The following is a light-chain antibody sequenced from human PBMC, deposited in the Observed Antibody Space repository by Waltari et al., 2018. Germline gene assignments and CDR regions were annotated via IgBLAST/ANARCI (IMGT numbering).Light chain of an antibody. Sequence: TWLASQDISRYLAWYQQKQGKAPNLLMYAAFTLQSGVPSRFSGSGSGTDFTRTISSLQPEDFATYDCQQFKTYPLTFGQGTRLEIK. CDR2: AAF. V-gene: IGKV1-9*01. J-gene: IGKJ5*01. CDR3: QQFKTYPLT. CDR1: QDISRY.